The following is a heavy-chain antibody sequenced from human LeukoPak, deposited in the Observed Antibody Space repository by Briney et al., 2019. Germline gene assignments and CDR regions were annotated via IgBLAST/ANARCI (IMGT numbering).Heavy chain of an antibody. CDR1: GVTVKNNY. D-gene: IGHD2-15*01. J-gene: IGHJ4*02. V-gene: IGHV3-53*01. CDR2: IYGDGST. CDR3: AIGSYCSGGSCYPLFDY. Sequence: GGSLRLSCGASGVTVKNNYMNWVRQAPGKGLEWVSGIYGDGSTYYTKSVKGRFTISRDSSKNTLYLQMNSLRAEDTAVYYCAIGSYCSGGSCYPLFDYWGRGTLVTVSS.